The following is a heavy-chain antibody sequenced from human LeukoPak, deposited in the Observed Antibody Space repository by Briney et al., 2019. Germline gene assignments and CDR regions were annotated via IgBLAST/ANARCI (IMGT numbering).Heavy chain of an antibody. CDR2: ISGSGGST. CDR1: GFTFSSYA. Sequence: GGSLRLSCAASGFTFSSYAMSWVRQAPGKGLEWVSAISGSGGSTYYADSVKGRFTISRDNSKNTLYLQMNSLRAEDTAVYYCAKDYCSSTSCPNDYYYYGMDVWGQGTTVTVSS. V-gene: IGHV3-23*01. CDR3: AKDYCSSTSCPNDYYYYGMDV. D-gene: IGHD2-2*01. J-gene: IGHJ6*02.